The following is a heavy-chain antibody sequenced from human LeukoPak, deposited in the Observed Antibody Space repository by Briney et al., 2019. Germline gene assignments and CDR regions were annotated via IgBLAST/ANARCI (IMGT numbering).Heavy chain of an antibody. CDR3: ARATYCGGNCFYFHYYYGLDA. D-gene: IGHD2-21*02. J-gene: IGHJ6*02. CDR1: GFTFSSYG. Sequence: GRSLRLSCAASGFTFSSYGMHWVRQAPGKGLEWVAVIWYDGSNKYYADSVKGRFTISRDNSKNTLYLQMNSLRAEDTAVYYCARATYCGGNCFYFHYYYGLDAWGQGTTVTVSS. V-gene: IGHV3-33*01. CDR2: IWYDGSNK.